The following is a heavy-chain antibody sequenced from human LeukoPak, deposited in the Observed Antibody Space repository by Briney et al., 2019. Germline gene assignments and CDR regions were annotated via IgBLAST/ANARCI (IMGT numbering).Heavy chain of an antibody. Sequence: GXSLRLSCAASGFTFDDYAMHWVRQAPGKGLEWVSGISWNSGSIVYADSVKGRFTISRDNAKNSLYLQMNSLRAEDMALYYCAKSPCGGDCYSFDYWGQGTLVTVSS. D-gene: IGHD2-21*02. CDR1: GFTFDDYA. CDR2: ISWNSGSI. J-gene: IGHJ4*02. CDR3: AKSPCGGDCYSFDY. V-gene: IGHV3-9*03.